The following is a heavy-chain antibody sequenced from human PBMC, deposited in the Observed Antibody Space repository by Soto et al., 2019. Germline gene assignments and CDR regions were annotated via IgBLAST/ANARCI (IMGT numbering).Heavy chain of an antibody. J-gene: IGHJ5*02. V-gene: IGHV4-34*01. CDR3: GRGVGSWPLNWCDP. CDR1: GASFSTYY. CDR2: INHGGST. Sequence: QVQLQQWGAGLLKPSETLSLTCAVYGASFSTYYWNWIRQPPGKGLEWIGEINHGGSTNSNPSLKSRVTISVDTSKKHLSLELRSVTAADTAVYYCGRGVGSWPLNWCDPWGKGSLVTVSS. D-gene: IGHD6-13*01.